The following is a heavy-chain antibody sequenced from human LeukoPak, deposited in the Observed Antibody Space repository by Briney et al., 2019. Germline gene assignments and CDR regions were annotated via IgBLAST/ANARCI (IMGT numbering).Heavy chain of an antibody. CDR3: AKEGYCGGDCYREFDY. CDR2: ISWDGGST. V-gene: IGHV3-43D*03. J-gene: IGHJ4*02. D-gene: IGHD2-21*02. CDR1: GFTFDDYA. Sequence: GGSLRLSCAASGFTFDDYAMHWVRQAPGKGLEWVSLISWDGGSTYYADSVKGRFTISRDNSKNTLYLQMNSLRAEDTAVYYCAKEGYCGGDCYREFDYWGQGTLVTVSS.